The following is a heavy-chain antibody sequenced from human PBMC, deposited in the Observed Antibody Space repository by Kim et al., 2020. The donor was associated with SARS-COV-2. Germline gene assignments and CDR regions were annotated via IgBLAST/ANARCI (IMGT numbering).Heavy chain of an antibody. CDR2: ISGRGSPT. D-gene: IGHD1-1*01. CDR3: ARGNEYEGAPPR. Sequence: GGSLRLSCAASGFTFGSYEMFWVRQAPGKGLEWVSYISGRGSPTHYADSVKGRFTISIDNAENSVYLQMNSLRVEDTALYYCARGNEYEGAPPRWGQGTLVTVSS. J-gene: IGHJ4*02. V-gene: IGHV3-48*03. CDR1: GFTFGSYE.